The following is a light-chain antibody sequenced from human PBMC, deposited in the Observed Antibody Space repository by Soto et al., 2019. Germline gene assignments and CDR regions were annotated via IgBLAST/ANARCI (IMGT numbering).Light chain of an antibody. J-gene: IGKJ1*01. Sequence: ELVMTQSPATLSVSPGERATLSCRASQSVSSSLAWYQHKPGQAPSLLMDDASTRATGMPARFSGSGSGTEFTLTISSLQSEDFALYYCQQYNNWPRTFGHGTKVDI. CDR3: QQYNNWPRT. V-gene: IGKV3-15*01. CDR1: QSVSSS. CDR2: DAS.